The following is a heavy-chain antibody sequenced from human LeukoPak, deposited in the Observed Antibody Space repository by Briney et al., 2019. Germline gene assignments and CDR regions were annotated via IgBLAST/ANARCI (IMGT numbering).Heavy chain of an antibody. D-gene: IGHD3-16*02. CDR2: INPNSGGT. J-gene: IGHJ6*03. CDR1: GYTFTSYY. Sequence: GASVKVSCKASGYTFTSYYMHWVRQAPGQGLEWMGWINPNSGGTNYAQKFQGRVTMTRDTSISTAYMELSSLRSDDTAVYYCARGLRLGELSLYHYYYMDVWGKGTTVTVSS. V-gene: IGHV1-2*02. CDR3: ARGLRLGELSLYHYYYMDV.